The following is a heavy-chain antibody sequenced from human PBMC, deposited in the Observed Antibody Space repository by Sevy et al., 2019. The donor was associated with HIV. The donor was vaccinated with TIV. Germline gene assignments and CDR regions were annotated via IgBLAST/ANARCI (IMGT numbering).Heavy chain of an antibody. V-gene: IGHV3-9*01. CDR3: AKDIGERPESPDY. J-gene: IGHJ4*02. CDR2: ISWNSGSI. Sequence: GGSLRLSCAASGFTFDDYAMHWVRQAPGKGLEWVSGISWNSGSIGYADSVKGRFTISRDNAKNSLYLQMNSLRAEDTALSYCAKDIGERPESPDYWGQGTLVTVSS. CDR1: GFTFDDYA.